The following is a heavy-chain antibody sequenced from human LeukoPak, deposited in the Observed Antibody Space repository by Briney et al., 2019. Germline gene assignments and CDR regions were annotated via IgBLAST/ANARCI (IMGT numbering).Heavy chain of an antibody. Sequence: SETLSLTCTVSGGSISSGSYYWSWIRQPAGKGLEWIGRIYTSGSTNYNPSLKSRVTISVDTSKNQFSLKLSSVTAADTAVYYCAREDHYMDVWDKGTTVTVSS. J-gene: IGHJ6*03. CDR1: GGSISSGSYY. V-gene: IGHV4-61*02. CDR2: IYTSGST. CDR3: AREDHYMDV.